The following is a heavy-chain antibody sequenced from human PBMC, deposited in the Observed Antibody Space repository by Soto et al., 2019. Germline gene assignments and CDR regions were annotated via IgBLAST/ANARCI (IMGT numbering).Heavy chain of an antibody. CDR2: IWSDGSNK. J-gene: IGHJ4*02. D-gene: IGHD3-10*01. V-gene: IGHV3-33*01. CDR3: ARVVGSGSAFHYFDY. CDR1: GFSFRVYG. Sequence: QVQLVESGGGVVQPGRSLRLSCAASGFSFRVYGMHWVRQAPGKGLEWVAVIWSDGSNKYYADSVKGRFTISRDNSKNTLYLQMNSLRAEVTAVYYCARVVGSGSAFHYFDYWGQGTLVTVSS.